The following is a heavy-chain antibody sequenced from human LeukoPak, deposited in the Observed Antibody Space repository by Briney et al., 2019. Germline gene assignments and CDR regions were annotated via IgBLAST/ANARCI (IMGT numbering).Heavy chain of an antibody. J-gene: IGHJ4*02. CDR2: ISWNSGSI. Sequence: PGGSLRLSCAASGFTFDDYAMHWVRQAPGKGLEWVSGISWNSGSIGYADSVKGRFTISRDNAKNSLYLQMNSLRAEDMALHYCAKGMITFGGVIVAIFVYWGQGTLVTVSS. V-gene: IGHV3-9*03. D-gene: IGHD3-16*02. CDR3: AKGMITFGGVIVAIFVY. CDR1: GFTFDDYA.